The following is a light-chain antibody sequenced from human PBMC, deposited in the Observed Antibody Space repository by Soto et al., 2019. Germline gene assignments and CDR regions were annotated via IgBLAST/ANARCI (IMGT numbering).Light chain of an antibody. J-gene: IGKJ3*01. Sequence: EIVLTQSPAPLSLSPGERATLSCGASQSVSSSYLAWYQQKPGLAPRLLIYDASSRATGIPDRFSGGGSGTDFTLTISRLEPEDFAVYYCQQYGSSPLTFGPGTKVDIK. V-gene: IGKV3D-20*01. CDR1: QSVSSSY. CDR2: DAS. CDR3: QQYGSSPLT.